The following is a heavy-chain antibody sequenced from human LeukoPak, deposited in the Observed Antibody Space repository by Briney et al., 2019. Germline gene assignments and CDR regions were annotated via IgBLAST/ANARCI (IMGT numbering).Heavy chain of an antibody. Sequence: GESLRLSCAASGFTFSSYAMSWVRQAPGKGLEWVSAISGSGGSTYYADSVKGRFTISRDNAKNSLYLQMNSLRAEDTAVYYCARDRRLSMVRGVIRGYYFDYWGQGTLVTVSS. CDR1: GFTFSSYA. J-gene: IGHJ4*02. CDR3: ARDRRLSMVRGVIRGYYFDY. CDR2: ISGSGGST. V-gene: IGHV3-23*01. D-gene: IGHD3-10*01.